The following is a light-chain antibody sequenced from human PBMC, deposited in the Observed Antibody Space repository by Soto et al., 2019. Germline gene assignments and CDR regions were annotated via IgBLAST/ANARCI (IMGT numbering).Light chain of an antibody. V-gene: IGKV3-20*01. CDR1: QSVDTTF. Sequence: EIVLTQSPGSLSLSPGQRATLSCRASQSVDTTFFAWYHKKPGQAPRLLIYGAFERSTGIPDRFSGSGSGTDFTLSISRLEPEDFAVYYCQQYMSSVTFGQGTKVEVK. CDR3: QQYMSSVT. J-gene: IGKJ1*01. CDR2: GAF.